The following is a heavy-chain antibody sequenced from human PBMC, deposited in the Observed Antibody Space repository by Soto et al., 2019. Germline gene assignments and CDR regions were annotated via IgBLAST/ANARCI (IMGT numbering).Heavy chain of an antibody. CDR2: IYYSGST. J-gene: IGHJ4*02. D-gene: IGHD3-9*01. CDR1: GGSISSSSYY. V-gene: IGHV4-39*01. CDR3: ARLAYYDILTGPPDY. Sequence: QLQLQESGPGLVKPSETLSLTCTVSGGSISSSSYYWGWIRQPPGKGLEWIGSIYYSGSTYYNPSLKSRVTISVDTSKNQCSLKLSAVTAADTAVYYCARLAYYDILTGPPDYWGQGTLVTVSS.